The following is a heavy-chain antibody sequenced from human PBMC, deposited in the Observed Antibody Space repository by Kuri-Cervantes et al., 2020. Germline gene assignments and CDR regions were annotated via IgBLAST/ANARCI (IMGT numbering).Heavy chain of an antibody. CDR2: INPSGGST. V-gene: IGHV1-46*01. CDR3: ARDLSALRGGSSGGTPHGVD. Sequence: ASVKVSCKASGYTFTSYYMHWVRQAPGQGLEWMGIINPSGGSTSYAQKFQGRVTMTRDTSTSTVYMELSSLGSEDTAVYYCARDLSALRGGSSGGTPHGVDWGQGTLVTVSS. D-gene: IGHD1-26*01. CDR1: GYTFTSYY. J-gene: IGHJ4*02.